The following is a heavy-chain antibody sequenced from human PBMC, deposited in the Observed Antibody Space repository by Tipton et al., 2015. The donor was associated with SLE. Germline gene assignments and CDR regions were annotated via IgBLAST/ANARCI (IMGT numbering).Heavy chain of an antibody. CDR3: ARDSWVISGYYVH. V-gene: IGHV3-33*01. D-gene: IGHD3-22*01. Sequence: SLRLSCAASGFDLSLYGMHWVRQAPGKGLEWVAAIWYDGTKKYYADSVKGRITISRDNSMNTLFLQMNSLIPEDTAVYYCARDSWVISGYYVHWGQGTLVTVSS. CDR1: GFDLSLYG. CDR2: IWYDGTKK. J-gene: IGHJ1*01.